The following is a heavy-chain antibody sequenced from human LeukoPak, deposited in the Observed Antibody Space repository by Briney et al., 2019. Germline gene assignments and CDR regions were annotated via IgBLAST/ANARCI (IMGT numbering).Heavy chain of an antibody. CDR2: IYYSGST. CDR1: GGSMSSSSYY. CDR3: ASPLGYCSSTNCYGDY. V-gene: IGHV4-39*01. J-gene: IGHJ4*02. Sequence: SETLSLTCTVSGGSMSSSSYYWGWIRQPPGKGLEGIGSIYYSGSTYYNPSLKSRVTISVDTSKNQFSLKLSSVTAADTAVYYCASPLGYCSSTNCYGDYWGQGTLVTVSS. D-gene: IGHD2-2*01.